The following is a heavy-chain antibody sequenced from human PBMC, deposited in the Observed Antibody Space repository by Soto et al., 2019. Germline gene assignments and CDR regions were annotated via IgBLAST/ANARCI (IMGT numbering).Heavy chain of an antibody. CDR1: GYTFTGYY. Sequence: EASVKVSCKASGYTFTGYYMHWVRQAPGQGLEWMGWINPNSGGTNYAQKFQGWVTMTRDTSISTAYMELSRLRSDDTAVYYCARDFPSPARMVRGVITTHSAFDIWGQGTMVTVSS. J-gene: IGHJ3*02. V-gene: IGHV1-2*04. CDR2: INPNSGGT. CDR3: ARDFPSPARMVRGVITTHSAFDI. D-gene: IGHD3-10*01.